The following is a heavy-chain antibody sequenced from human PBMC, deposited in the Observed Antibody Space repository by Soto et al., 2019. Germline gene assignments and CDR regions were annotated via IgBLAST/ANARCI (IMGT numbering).Heavy chain of an antibody. CDR2: ISSSSSTI. V-gene: IGHV3-48*01. D-gene: IGHD3-3*01. Sequence: EVQLVESGGGLVQPGGSLRLSCAASGFTFSSYSMNWVRQAPGKGLEWVSYISSSSSTIYYADSVKGRFTISRDNAKNSLYLQMNSLRAEDTAVYYCARGGGYDLWSGYLGWFDPWGQGTLVTVSS. J-gene: IGHJ5*02. CDR1: GFTFSSYS. CDR3: ARGGGYDLWSGYLGWFDP.